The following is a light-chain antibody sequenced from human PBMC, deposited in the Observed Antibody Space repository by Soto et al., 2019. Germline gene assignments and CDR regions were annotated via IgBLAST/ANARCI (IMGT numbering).Light chain of an antibody. CDR1: QSVASNY. CDR2: GAS. Sequence: EIVLTQSPGTLSLSPGERDTLSCRASQSVASNYLAWYQQKPGQAPRLLIHGASNRATGIPDRFSGSGSGTDFTLSISRLEPEDFAVYYCQQYGTSRTFGQGTKVEIK. J-gene: IGKJ1*01. CDR3: QQYGTSRT. V-gene: IGKV3-20*01.